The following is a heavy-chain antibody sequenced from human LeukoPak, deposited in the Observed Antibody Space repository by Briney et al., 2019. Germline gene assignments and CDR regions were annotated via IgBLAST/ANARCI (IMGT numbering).Heavy chain of an antibody. V-gene: IGHV1-2*02. D-gene: IGHD3-22*01. J-gene: IGHJ4*02. CDR2: INPNSGGT. CDR1: GYTFTGYY. CDR3: ATETGTIYDTSGYPSYYFDH. Sequence: ASVKVSCKASGYTFTGYYMHWVRQAPGQGLEWMGWINPNSGGTNYAQKLQGRVTMTRDTSISTAYMELSRLRSDDTAVYYCATETGTIYDTSGYPSYYFDHWGQGTLVTVSS.